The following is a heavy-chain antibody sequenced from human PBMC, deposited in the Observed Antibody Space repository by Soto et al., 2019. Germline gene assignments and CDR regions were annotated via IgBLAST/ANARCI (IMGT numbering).Heavy chain of an antibody. CDR2: IYYSGST. V-gene: IGHV4-39*02. D-gene: IGHD2-15*01. J-gene: IGHJ3*02. CDR3: ARETRMTAFDM. Sequence: PSETLSLTCTVSGGSISSSSYYWGWIRQPPGKGLEWIGSIYYSGSTYYNPSLKSRVTISVDTSKNQFSLKLSSVTAADTALYFCARETRMTAFDMWGQGTMVTVSS. CDR1: GGSISSSSYY.